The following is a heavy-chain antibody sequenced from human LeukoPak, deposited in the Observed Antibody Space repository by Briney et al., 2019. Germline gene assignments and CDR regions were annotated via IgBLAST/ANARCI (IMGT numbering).Heavy chain of an antibody. V-gene: IGHV3-21*01. D-gene: IGHD3-3*02. CDR3: ARGALEGPIFGVVFGD. CDR1: GFTFSSYE. CDR2: ISSSSSYI. J-gene: IGHJ4*02. Sequence: GSLRLSCAASGFTFSSYEMNWVRQAPGKGLEWVSSISSSSSYIYYADSVKGRFTISRDNAKNSLYLQMNSLRAEDTAVYYCARGALEGPIFGVVFGDWGQGTLVTVSS.